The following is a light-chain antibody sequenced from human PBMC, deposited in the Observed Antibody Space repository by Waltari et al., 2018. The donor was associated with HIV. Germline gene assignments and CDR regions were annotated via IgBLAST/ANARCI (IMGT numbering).Light chain of an antibody. CDR1: QDIRNH. V-gene: IGKV1-16*02. CDR2: DAS. CDR3: QQYRNYPPT. Sequence: DTQMTQTPSSLSASVGDRVTTTCRASQDIRNHLAWFQQKPGKAPKSLIYDASNLQSGVPSKFSGSGSGTDFILTISNLQPEDFASYYCQQYRNYPPTFGQGTRVEI. J-gene: IGKJ1*01.